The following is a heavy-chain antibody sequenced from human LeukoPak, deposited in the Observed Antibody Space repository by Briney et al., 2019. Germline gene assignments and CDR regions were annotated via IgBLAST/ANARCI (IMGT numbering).Heavy chain of an antibody. CDR2: IYYSGST. Sequence: SETLSLTCTVSGYSISSYYWSWIRQPPGKGLEWIGYIYYSGSTNYNPSLKSRVTISVDTSKNQFSLKLSSVTAADTAVYYCARMYSSSWEFDYWGQGTLVTVSS. CDR1: GYSISSYY. CDR3: ARMYSSSWEFDY. J-gene: IGHJ4*02. D-gene: IGHD6-13*01. V-gene: IGHV4-59*01.